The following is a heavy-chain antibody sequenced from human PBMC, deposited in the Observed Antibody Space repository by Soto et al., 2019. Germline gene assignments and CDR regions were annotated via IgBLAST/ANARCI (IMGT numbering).Heavy chain of an antibody. CDR1: GGSIKNYY. CDR2: IYYSGST. V-gene: IGHV4-59*12. D-gene: IGHD6-6*01. CDR3: ARERAAPSWIDP. Sequence: SETLSLTCSVSGGSIKNYYWNWIRQAPGKGLEWIGYIYYSGSTNYHPSLKGRLSMSLHPSKNQFSLSLASVTAADTGIYYCARERAAPSWIDPWGQGILVTVSS. J-gene: IGHJ5*02.